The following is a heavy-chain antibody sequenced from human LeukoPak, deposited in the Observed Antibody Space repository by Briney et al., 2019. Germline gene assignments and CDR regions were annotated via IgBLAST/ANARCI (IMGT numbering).Heavy chain of an antibody. CDR1: GYTFTSYY. Sequence: ASVKVSCKASGYTFTSYYMHWVRQAPAQGLEWMGIINPSGGSTSYAQKFQGRVTMTRDTSTSTVYMELSSLRSEDTAVYYCARGNDLLIAVAEYGMDVWGQGTTVTVSS. D-gene: IGHD6-19*01. J-gene: IGHJ6*02. CDR2: INPSGGST. CDR3: ARGNDLLIAVAEYGMDV. V-gene: IGHV1-46*01.